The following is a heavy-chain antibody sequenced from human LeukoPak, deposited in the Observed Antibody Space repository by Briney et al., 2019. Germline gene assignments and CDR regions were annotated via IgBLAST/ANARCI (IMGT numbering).Heavy chain of an antibody. CDR3: ARYGSGGTYYFDY. CDR2: IIPILGIA. D-gene: IGHD3-10*01. CDR1: GGTFTSYA. Sequence: SVKVSCKASGGTFTSYAISWVRQAPGQGLEWMGRIIPILGIANYAQKFQGRVTITADKSTSTAYMELSSLRSDDTAVYYCARYGSGGTYYFDYWGQGTLVTVSS. J-gene: IGHJ4*02. V-gene: IGHV1-69*04.